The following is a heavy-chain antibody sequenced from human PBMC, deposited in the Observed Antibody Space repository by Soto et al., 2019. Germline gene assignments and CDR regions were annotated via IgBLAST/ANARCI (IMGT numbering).Heavy chain of an antibody. Sequence: QVQLVESGGGVVQPGRSLRLSCAASGFTFSSYGMHWVRQAPGKGLEWVAVISYDGSNKYYADSVKGRFTISRDNSKNTLYLQMNSLRAEDTAVYYCANAPEGQLLGHYGMDVWGQGTTVFVSS. V-gene: IGHV3-30*18. CDR2: ISYDGSNK. J-gene: IGHJ6*01. CDR3: ANAPEGQLLGHYGMDV. D-gene: IGHD6-19*01. CDR1: GFTFSSYG.